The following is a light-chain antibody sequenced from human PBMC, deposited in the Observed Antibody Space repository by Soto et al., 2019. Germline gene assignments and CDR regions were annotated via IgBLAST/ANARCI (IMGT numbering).Light chain of an antibody. J-gene: IGKJ1*01. Sequence: EIVLTQSPGTLSLSPGERATLSCRASQSVSSSYLAWYQQKPGRAPRLLIDGASSRATGIPDRFSGSGSGTDFTLTISRLEPEDFAVYYCQQYNNWPPWTFGRGTKVDIK. V-gene: IGKV3-20*01. CDR2: GAS. CDR1: QSVSSSY. CDR3: QQYNNWPPWT.